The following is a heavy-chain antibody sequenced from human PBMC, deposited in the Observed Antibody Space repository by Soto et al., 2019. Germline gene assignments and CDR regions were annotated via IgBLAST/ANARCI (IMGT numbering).Heavy chain of an antibody. D-gene: IGHD5-12*01. CDR1: GGSISSSSYY. CDR3: ASQTRIVATIKGSFDI. V-gene: IGHV4-39*01. J-gene: IGHJ3*02. Sequence: QLQLQESGPGLVKPSETLSLTCTVSGGSISSSSYYWGWIRQPPGKGLEWIGSIYYSGSTYYNPSLKSRVTISVDTSKNQFSLKLSSVTAADTAVYYCASQTRIVATIKGSFDIWGQGTMVTVSS. CDR2: IYYSGST.